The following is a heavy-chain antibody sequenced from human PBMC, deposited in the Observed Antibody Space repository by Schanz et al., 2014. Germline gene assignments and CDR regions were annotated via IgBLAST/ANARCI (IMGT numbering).Heavy chain of an antibody. V-gene: IGHV3-11*05. CDR2: ISSGSSYA. CDR3: AIIGVMVAVAGTRADY. J-gene: IGHJ4*02. CDR1: GFTFSSYG. Sequence: QVQLVESGGGLVKPGGSLRLSCAASGFTFSSYGMHWIRQAPGKGLEWVSDISSGSSYANYADSVKGRFTISRDNAKNSLYLQMNSLRAEDTAVYYCAIIGVMVAVAGTRADYWGQGTLVTVSS. D-gene: IGHD6-19*01.